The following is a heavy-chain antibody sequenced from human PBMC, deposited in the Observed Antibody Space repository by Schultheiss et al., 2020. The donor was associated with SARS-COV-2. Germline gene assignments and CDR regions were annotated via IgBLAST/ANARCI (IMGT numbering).Heavy chain of an antibody. Sequence: SETLSLTCAVSGYSISSGYYWGWIRQPPGKGLEWIGYIYYLGSTNYNPSLKSRVTIAVDTSKNQFSLQLSSVTPEDTAVYYCVSDSWNYGPVWGQGTLVTVSS. CDR1: GYSISSGYY. J-gene: IGHJ4*02. CDR3: VSDSWNYGPV. V-gene: IGHV4-38-2*01. CDR2: IYYLGST. D-gene: IGHD1-7*01.